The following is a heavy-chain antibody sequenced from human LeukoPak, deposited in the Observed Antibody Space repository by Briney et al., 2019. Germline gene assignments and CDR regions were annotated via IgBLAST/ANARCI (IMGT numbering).Heavy chain of an antibody. Sequence: ETLSLTCAVYGGSFSGYYWSWIRQPPGKGLEWIGDINHSGSTNYNPSLKSRVTISVDTSKNQFSLKLSSVTAADTAVYYCARGREYYDSSGYYFAFDIWGQGTMVTVSS. D-gene: IGHD3-22*01. V-gene: IGHV4-34*01. CDR3: ARGREYYDSSGYYFAFDI. J-gene: IGHJ3*02. CDR2: INHSGST. CDR1: GGSFSGYY.